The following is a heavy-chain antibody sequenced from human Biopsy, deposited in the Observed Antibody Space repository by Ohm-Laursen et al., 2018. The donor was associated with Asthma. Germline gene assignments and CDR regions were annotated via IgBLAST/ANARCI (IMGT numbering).Heavy chain of an antibody. CDR2: ISYDGSSI. Sequence: SLRLSCAASGFSISSYGMHWVRQAPGKGLEWVAVISYDGSSIYYADSVKGRFTISRDNSKNTLSLQMNSLTAEDTAVYYCAREGVAGTHIEDWGQGTLVTVSS. D-gene: IGHD6-19*01. J-gene: IGHJ4*02. CDR3: AREGVAGTHIED. V-gene: IGHV3-30*19. CDR1: GFSISSYG.